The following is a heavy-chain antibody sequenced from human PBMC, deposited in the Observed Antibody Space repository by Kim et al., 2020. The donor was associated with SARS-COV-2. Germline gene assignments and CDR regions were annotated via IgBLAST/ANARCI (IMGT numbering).Heavy chain of an antibody. CDR2: ISAYNGNT. D-gene: IGHD3-22*01. CDR3: ARDTDSSGYSNWFDP. CDR1: GYTFTSYG. V-gene: IGHV1-18*04. J-gene: IGHJ5*02. Sequence: ASVKVSCKASGYTFTSYGISWVRQAPGQGLEWMGWISAYNGNTNYAQKLQGRVTMTTDTSTSTAYMELRSLRSDDTAVYYCARDTDSSGYSNWFDPWGQGTLVTVSS.